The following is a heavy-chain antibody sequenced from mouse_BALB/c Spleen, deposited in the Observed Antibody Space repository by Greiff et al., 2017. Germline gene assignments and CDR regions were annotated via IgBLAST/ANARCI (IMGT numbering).Heavy chain of an antibody. V-gene: IGHV1-54*01. Sequence: QVQLQQSGAELVRPGTSVKVSCKASGYAFTNYLIEWVKQRPGQGLEWIGVINPGSGGTNYNEKFKGKATLTADKSSSTAYMQLSSLTSDDSAVYFCARRHDYWGQGTTLTVSS. D-gene: IGHD6-1*01. J-gene: IGHJ2*01. CDR3: ARRHDY. CDR2: INPGSGGT. CDR1: GYAFTNYL.